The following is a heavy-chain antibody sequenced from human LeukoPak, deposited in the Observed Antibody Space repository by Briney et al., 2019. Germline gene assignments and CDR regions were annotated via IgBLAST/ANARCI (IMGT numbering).Heavy chain of an antibody. D-gene: IGHD3-10*01. J-gene: IGHJ4*02. CDR2: ISSSSSYI. V-gene: IGHV3-21*01. Sequence: GGSLRLSCAASGFTFSSYSMNWVRQAPGKGLEWVSSISSSSSYIYYADSVKGRFTISRDNAKNSLYLQMNSLRAEDTAVYYCARDPYYGSGSFGFDYWGQGTLVTVSS. CDR3: ARDPYYGSGSFGFDY. CDR1: GFTFSSYS.